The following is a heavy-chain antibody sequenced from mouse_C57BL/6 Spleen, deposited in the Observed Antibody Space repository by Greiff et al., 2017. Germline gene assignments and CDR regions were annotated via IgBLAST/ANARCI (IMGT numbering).Heavy chain of an antibody. D-gene: IGHD1-1*01. CDR3: ARDERYGSGYEYFDV. Sequence: EVHLVESGGGLVKPGGSLKLSCAASGFTFSSYAMSWVRQTPEKRLEWVATISDGGSYTYYPDNVKGRFTISRDNAKNNLYLQMSHLKSEDTAMYYCARDERYGSGYEYFDVWGTGTTVTVSS. CDR2: ISDGGSYT. V-gene: IGHV5-4*01. CDR1: GFTFSSYA. J-gene: IGHJ1*03.